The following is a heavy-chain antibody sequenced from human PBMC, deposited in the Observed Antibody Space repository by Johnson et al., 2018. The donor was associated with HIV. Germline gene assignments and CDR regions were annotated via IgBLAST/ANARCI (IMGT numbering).Heavy chain of an antibody. CDR2: ISWNSGSI. CDR3: ARRGRNYVGALDI. J-gene: IGHJ3*02. CDR1: GFTFDDYA. V-gene: IGHV3-9*01. D-gene: IGHD1-7*01. Sequence: VQLVESGGGLVQPGRSLRLSCAASGFTFDDYAMHWVRQAPGKGLEWVSGISWNSGSIGYADSVKGRFTISRDNAKNSLYLQMKSLRAWDTAVYYCARRGRNYVGALDIWGQGTMVTVSS.